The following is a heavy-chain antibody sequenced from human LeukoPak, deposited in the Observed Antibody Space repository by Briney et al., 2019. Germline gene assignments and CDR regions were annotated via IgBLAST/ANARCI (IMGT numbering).Heavy chain of an antibody. D-gene: IGHD3-22*01. CDR1: GGSISSSTYY. CDR2: MFYSGST. V-gene: IGHV4-61*05. CDR3: ARLPYYYDNSGFRDYHYYMDV. Sequence: SETLSLTCTVSGGSISSSTYYWAWIRQPPGKGLEWIGYMFYSGSTTYNPSLKSRITISVDTSKNQFSLKLRSVTAADTAVYYCARLPYYYDNSGFRDYHYYMDVWGKGTTVNVFS. J-gene: IGHJ6*03.